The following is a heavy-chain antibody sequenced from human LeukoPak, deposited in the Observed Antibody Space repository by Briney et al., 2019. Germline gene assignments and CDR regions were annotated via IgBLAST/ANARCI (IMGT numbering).Heavy chain of an antibody. Sequence: ASVKVSCKASGYTFTSYGISWVRQAPGQGLEWMGWISAYNGNTNYAQKLQGRVTMTTDTSTSTAYMELRTLRSDDTAVYYCARDGLAAAGTLVFDYWGQGTLVTVSS. CDR2: ISAYNGNT. CDR3: ARDGLAAAGTLVFDY. J-gene: IGHJ4*02. D-gene: IGHD6-13*01. CDR1: GYTFTSYG. V-gene: IGHV1-18*01.